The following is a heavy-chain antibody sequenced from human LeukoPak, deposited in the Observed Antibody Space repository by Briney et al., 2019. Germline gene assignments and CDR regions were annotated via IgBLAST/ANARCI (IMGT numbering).Heavy chain of an antibody. CDR3: AREGGRDGYNSPLVY. CDR1: RGTFSSYA. D-gene: IGHD5-24*01. J-gene: IGHJ4*02. CDR2: IIPIFGTA. Sequence: SVKVSCKASRGTFSSYAISWVRQAPGQGLEWMGGIIPIFGTANYAQKFQGRVTITTDESTSTAYMELSSLRSEDTAVYYCAREGGRDGYNSPLVYWGQGTLVTVSS. V-gene: IGHV1-69*05.